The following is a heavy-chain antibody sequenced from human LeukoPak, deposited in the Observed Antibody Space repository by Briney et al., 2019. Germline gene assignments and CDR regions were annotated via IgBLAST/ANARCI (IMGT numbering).Heavy chain of an antibody. V-gene: IGHV1-69*13. J-gene: IGHJ6*04. CDR3: ARDIPGPYYYYGMDV. Sequence: SVKVSCKASGGTFSSYAISWVRQAPGQGLEWMGGIIPIFGTANYAQKFQGRVTITADESTSTAYMELSSLRSEDTAVYYCARDIPGPYYYYGMDVWGKGTTVTVSS. CDR2: IIPIFGTA. CDR1: GGTFSSYA.